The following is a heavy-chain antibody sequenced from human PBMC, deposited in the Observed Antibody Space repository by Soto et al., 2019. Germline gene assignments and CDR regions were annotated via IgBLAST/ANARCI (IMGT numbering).Heavy chain of an antibody. J-gene: IGHJ6*02. CDR2: INSDGSST. V-gene: IGHV3-74*01. CDR1: GFTFSSYW. CDR3: ARVPLPASYYYYGMDV. Sequence: EVQLVESGGGLVQPGGSLRLSCAASGFTFSSYWMHWVRQAPGKGLVWVSRINSDGSSTSYADSVKGRFTISRDNAKNTLYLQMNSLRGEDTAVYYCARVPLPASYYYYGMDVWGQGNTVTVSS.